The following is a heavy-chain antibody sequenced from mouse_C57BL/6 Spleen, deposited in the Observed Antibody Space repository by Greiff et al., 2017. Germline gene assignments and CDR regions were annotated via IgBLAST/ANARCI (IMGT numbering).Heavy chain of an antibody. Sequence: VQLQQSGAELVRPGASVTLSCKASGYTFTDYEMHWVKQTPVHGLEWIGAIDPENGGTAYNQKFKGKAILTADKSSSTAYMELRSLTSEDSAVYYCTRGLRRPYAMDYWGQGTSVTVSS. CDR2: IDPENGGT. D-gene: IGHD2-4*01. J-gene: IGHJ4*01. CDR1: GYTFTDYE. V-gene: IGHV1-15*01. CDR3: TRGLRRPYAMDY.